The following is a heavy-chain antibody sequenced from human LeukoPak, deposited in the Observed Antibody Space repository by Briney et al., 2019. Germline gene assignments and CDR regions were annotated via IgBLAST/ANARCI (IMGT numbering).Heavy chain of an antibody. Sequence: QSGGSLRLSCAASGLSVSDNYMNWVRQAPGKGLEWVSIIYSGGNTYYADSVKGRFSISRDNSKNTLHLQMNSLGAEDTAVYYCARVLWSGDYPRFDCWGQGTLVTVSS. CDR2: IYSGGNT. CDR1: GLSVSDNY. CDR3: ARVLWSGDYPRFDC. V-gene: IGHV3-53*01. J-gene: IGHJ4*02. D-gene: IGHD2-21*02.